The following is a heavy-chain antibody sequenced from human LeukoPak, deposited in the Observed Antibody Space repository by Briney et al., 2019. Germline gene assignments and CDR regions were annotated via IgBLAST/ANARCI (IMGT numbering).Heavy chain of an antibody. Sequence: SETLSLTCAVYGGSFSGYYWSWIRQPPGKGLEWIGEINHSGSTNCNPSLKSRVTISVDTSKNQFSLKLSSVTAADTAVYYCARGWYYDILTGYYTYYFDYWGQGTLVTVSS. CDR3: ARGWYYDILTGYYTYYFDY. CDR1: GGSFSGYY. J-gene: IGHJ4*02. V-gene: IGHV4-34*01. D-gene: IGHD3-9*01. CDR2: INHSGST.